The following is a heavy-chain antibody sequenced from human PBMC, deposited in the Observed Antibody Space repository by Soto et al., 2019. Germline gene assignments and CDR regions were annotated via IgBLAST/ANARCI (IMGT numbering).Heavy chain of an antibody. Sequence: SETLSLTCTVSGGSISSYYWSWIRQPPGKGLEWIGYIYYSGSTNYNPSLKSRVTISVDTSKNQFSLKLSSVTAADTAVYYYARRAGIAAAGPYYYYMDVWGKGTTVTVSS. CDR2: IYYSGST. D-gene: IGHD6-13*01. V-gene: IGHV4-59*08. CDR3: ARRAGIAAAGPYYYYMDV. J-gene: IGHJ6*03. CDR1: GGSISSYY.